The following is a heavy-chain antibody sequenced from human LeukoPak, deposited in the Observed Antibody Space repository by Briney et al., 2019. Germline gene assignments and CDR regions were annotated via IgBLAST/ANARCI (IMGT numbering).Heavy chain of an antibody. Sequence: SETLSLTCIVSGVSISSDYWSWIRLPPGKGLEWIGYIYYSGSSNYNPSLKSRVTISVDTSKNQFSLKLSSVTAADTAVYYCARGRHDYYGSGSYYNDYWGQGTLVTVSS. CDR2: IYYSGSS. CDR1: GVSISSDY. J-gene: IGHJ4*02. V-gene: IGHV4-59*01. CDR3: ARGRHDYYGSGSYYNDY. D-gene: IGHD3-10*01.